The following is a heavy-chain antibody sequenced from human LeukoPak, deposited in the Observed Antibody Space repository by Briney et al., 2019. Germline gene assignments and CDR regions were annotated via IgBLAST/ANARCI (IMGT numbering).Heavy chain of an antibody. V-gene: IGHV3-23*01. Sequence: PGGSLRLSCAASGFIFSNYAMTWVRQAPGKGLQRVSTITSGGNTYYADSVKGRFTISRDNSKNTLYLQMNSLRAEDTAVYYCAKYCSGGNCYSGLYWGQGTLVTVSS. CDR2: ITSGGNT. CDR3: AKYCSGGNCYSGLY. J-gene: IGHJ4*02. CDR1: GFIFSNYA. D-gene: IGHD2-15*01.